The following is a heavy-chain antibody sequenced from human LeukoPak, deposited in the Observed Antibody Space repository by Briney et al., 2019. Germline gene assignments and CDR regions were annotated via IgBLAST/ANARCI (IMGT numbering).Heavy chain of an antibody. CDR1: GFTFSSYG. D-gene: IGHD3-22*01. CDR3: AKMGPYYYDSNI. V-gene: IGHV3-30*02. J-gene: IGHJ3*02. Sequence: PGGSLRLSCAAPGFTFSSYGMHWVRQAPGKGPEWVAFIRYDGSNKYYADSVKGRFTISRDNSKNTLYLQMNSLRAEDTAVYYCAKMGPYYYDSNIWGQGTMVTVSS. CDR2: IRYDGSNK.